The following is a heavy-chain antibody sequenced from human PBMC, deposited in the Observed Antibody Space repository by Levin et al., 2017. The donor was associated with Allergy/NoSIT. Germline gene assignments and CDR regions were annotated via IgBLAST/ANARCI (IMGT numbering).Heavy chain of an antibody. CDR2: IVFDGNDQ. CDR3: AKRGYCSGNTCQSHDAIDV. J-gene: IGHJ3*01. Sequence: GESLKISCAASGFQFSLYGMHWVRQAPGKGLEWVALIVFDGNDQYYADSVKGRFTISRDNSKNTLYLQMSSLRENDAAIYYCAKRGYCSGNTCQSHDAIDVWGQGTLVIVSS. D-gene: IGHD2-15*01. CDR1: GFQFSLYG. V-gene: IGHV3-30*18.